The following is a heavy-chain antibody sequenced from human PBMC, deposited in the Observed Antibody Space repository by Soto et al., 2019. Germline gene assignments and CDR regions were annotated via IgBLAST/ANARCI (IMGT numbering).Heavy chain of an antibody. Sequence: PSQTMSLTCTVSADSINGHYWSWIRQPPGKGLEWIGCIYYSGSTNYNPSLKSRVTISVDTPKNQFSLRLSSLSAAATAEYYCGRVAGSRWYAMNYWGDGIRVTSPQ. CDR2: IYYSGST. J-gene: IGHJ4*01. CDR1: ADSINGHY. CDR3: GRVAGSRWYAMNY. D-gene: IGHD6-13*01. V-gene: IGHV4-59*11.